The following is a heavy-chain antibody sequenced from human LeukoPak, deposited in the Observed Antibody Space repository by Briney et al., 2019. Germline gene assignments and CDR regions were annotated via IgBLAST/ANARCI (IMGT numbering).Heavy chain of an antibody. CDR3: ARHYFDSSGYYYVDY. Sequence: PSETLSLTCTVSGGSINSYYWSWIRQPPGKGLEWIGYIYYSGSTNNNPSLKSRVTISVDTSKNQLSLQLSSVTAADTAVYYCARHYFDSSGYYYVDYWGQGTLVTVSS. CDR2: IYYSGST. D-gene: IGHD3-22*01. V-gene: IGHV4-59*08. CDR1: GGSINSYY. J-gene: IGHJ4*02.